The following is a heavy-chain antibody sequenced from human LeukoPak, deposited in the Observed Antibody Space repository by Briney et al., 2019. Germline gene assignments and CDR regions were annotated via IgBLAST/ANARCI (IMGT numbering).Heavy chain of an antibody. J-gene: IGHJ3*02. CDR2: IYTSGST. D-gene: IGHD2-2*01. V-gene: IGHV4-4*07. CDR1: GGSISSYY. Sequence: SETLSLTCTVSGGSISSYYWSWIRQPAGKGLEWIGRIYTSGSTNYNPSLKSRVTMSVDTSKNQFSLKLSSVTAADTAVYYCARGGATRYCSSTSCQAAFDIWGQGTMVTVSS. CDR3: ARGGATRYCSSTSCQAAFDI.